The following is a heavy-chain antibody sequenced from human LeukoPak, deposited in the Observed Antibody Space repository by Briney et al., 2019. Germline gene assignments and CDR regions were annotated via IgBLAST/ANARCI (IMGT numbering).Heavy chain of an antibody. D-gene: IGHD3-22*01. Sequence: EASVKVSCKASGGTFSSYAISWVRQAPGQGLEWMGRLNPNYRDTNFAQRFQGRVTMTRDTTITTAFMEVNNLRSDDTAIYYCARGAYYYDAFDIWGQGTLVTVSS. CDR1: GGTFSSYA. CDR3: ARGAYYYDAFDI. CDR2: LNPNYRDT. V-gene: IGHV1-2*06. J-gene: IGHJ3*02.